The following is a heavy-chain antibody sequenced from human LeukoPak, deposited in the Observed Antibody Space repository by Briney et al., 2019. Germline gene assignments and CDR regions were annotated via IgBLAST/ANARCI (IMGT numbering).Heavy chain of an antibody. CDR3: ARSLLYYYDTSGPES. CDR2: ISGSGSST. Sequence: PGGSRRLSCAASGFTFSSYAMSWVRQAPGKGLEWVSAISGSGSSTYYADSVKGRFTISRDNAKNTLYLQMNSLRAEDTAVYYCARSLLYYYDTSGPESWGQGSLVTVSS. V-gene: IGHV3-23*01. D-gene: IGHD3-22*01. CDR1: GFTFSSYA. J-gene: IGHJ4*02.